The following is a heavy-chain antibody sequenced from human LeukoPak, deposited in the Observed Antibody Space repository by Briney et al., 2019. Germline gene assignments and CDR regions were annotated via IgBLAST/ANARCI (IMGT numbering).Heavy chain of an antibody. Sequence: ASVKVSCKASGYTLTGYYMHWVRQAPGQGLEWMGWINPNSGGTNYAQKFQGRVTMTRDTSISTAYMELSRLRSDDTAVYYCARAGPYYYVWGSYRLTPEAHDAFDIWGQGTMVTVSS. CDR3: ARAGPYYYVWGSYRLTPEAHDAFDI. D-gene: IGHD3-16*02. CDR2: INPNSGGT. J-gene: IGHJ3*02. V-gene: IGHV1-2*02. CDR1: GYTLTGYY.